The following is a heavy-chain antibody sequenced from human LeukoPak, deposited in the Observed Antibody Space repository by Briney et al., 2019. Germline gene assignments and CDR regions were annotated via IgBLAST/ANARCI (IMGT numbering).Heavy chain of an antibody. CDR3: ARRTRSSESHSFDY. D-gene: IGHD3-10*01. CDR1: GFDFSSYG. J-gene: IGHJ4*02. CDR2: ITSSGII. Sequence: PGGSLRLSCPASGFDFSSYGMSWVRQAPGKGLEWVSYITSSGIIYYADSVKGRFTISRDNAKNSLFLQMNSLRDEDTAVYYYARRTRSSESHSFDYWGQGTLVTVSS. V-gene: IGHV3-48*02.